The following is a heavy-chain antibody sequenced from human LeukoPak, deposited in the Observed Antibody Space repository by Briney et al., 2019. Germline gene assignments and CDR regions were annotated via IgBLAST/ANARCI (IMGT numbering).Heavy chain of an antibody. CDR2: IKQDGSEK. D-gene: IGHD6-13*01. Sequence: PGGSLRLSCAASGFTFSSYWMSWVRQAPGKGLEWVANIKQDGSEKYYVDSVKGRFTISRDNAKKPLYLQMNSLRAEDTAVYYCARLGPYSSSPHYFDSWGQGTLVTVSS. J-gene: IGHJ4*02. CDR3: ARLGPYSSSPHYFDS. V-gene: IGHV3-7*03. CDR1: GFTFSSYW.